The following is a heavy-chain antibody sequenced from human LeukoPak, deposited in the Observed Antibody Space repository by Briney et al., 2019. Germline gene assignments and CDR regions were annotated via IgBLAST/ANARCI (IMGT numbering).Heavy chain of an antibody. D-gene: IGHD1-26*01. CDR3: ARVVYATNLRWGAFDY. CDR2: IYSRGST. Sequence: PSETLSLTCTVSGGSINNYYWSWIRQPAGKGLEWIGRIYSRGSTNYNPSLESRVTMSVDTSKNQFSLRLSSVTAADTAVYYCARVVYATNLRWGAFDYWGQGALVSVSS. CDR1: GGSINNYY. J-gene: IGHJ4*02. V-gene: IGHV4-4*07.